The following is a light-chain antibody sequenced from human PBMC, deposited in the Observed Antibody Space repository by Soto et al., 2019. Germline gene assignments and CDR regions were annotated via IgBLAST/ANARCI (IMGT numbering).Light chain of an antibody. Sequence: DIQMTQSPSSLSASVGDRVTITCRASQGISNYLAWYQQRAGKVPKLLIYAASILQSGVPSRFSGSGSGTAFTLTISSLQPEDVATYYCQKYNSASWTFGQGTKVDIK. V-gene: IGKV1-27*01. J-gene: IGKJ1*01. CDR1: QGISNY. CDR2: AAS. CDR3: QKYNSASWT.